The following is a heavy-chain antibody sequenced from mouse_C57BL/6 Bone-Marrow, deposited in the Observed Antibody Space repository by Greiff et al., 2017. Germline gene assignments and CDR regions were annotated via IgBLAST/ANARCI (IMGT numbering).Heavy chain of an antibody. CDR1: GFSLTSYA. CDR3: AMIYDGFYFYAMDY. D-gene: IGHD2-3*01. V-gene: IGHV2-9-1*01. Sequence: QVQLKESGPGLVAPSQSLSITCTVSGFSLTSYAISWVRQPPGQGLEWLGVIWTGGGTNYNSALKPRLSISKDNTKSHVFLQIDGPHTDVTARYYCAMIYDGFYFYAMDYWGQGASVTDSS. CDR2: IWTGGGT. J-gene: IGHJ4*01.